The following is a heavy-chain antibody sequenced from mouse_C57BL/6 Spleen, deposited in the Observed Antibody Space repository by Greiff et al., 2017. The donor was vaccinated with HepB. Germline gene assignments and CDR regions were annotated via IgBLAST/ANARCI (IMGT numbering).Heavy chain of an antibody. V-gene: IGHV1-53*01. J-gene: IGHJ4*01. Sequence: QVHVKQPGTELVKPGASVKLSCKASGYTFTSYWMHWVKQRPGQGLEWIGNINPSNGGTNYNEKFKSKATLTVDKSSSTAYMQLSSLTSEDSAVYYCARPLYYDYEDYAMDYWGQGTSVTVSS. CDR1: GYTFTSYW. D-gene: IGHD2-4*01. CDR2: INPSNGGT. CDR3: ARPLYYDYEDYAMDY.